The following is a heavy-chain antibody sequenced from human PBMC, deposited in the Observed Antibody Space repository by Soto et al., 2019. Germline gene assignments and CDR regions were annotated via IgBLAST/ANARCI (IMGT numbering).Heavy chain of an antibody. Sequence: TSETLSLTCAVSGGSISSGGYSWSWIRQPPGKGLEWIGYIYHSGSTYYNPSLKSRVTISVDRSKNQFSLKLSSVTAAYTAVYYCARVPGSWGQGTLVPVSS. J-gene: IGHJ5*02. CDR2: IYHSGST. V-gene: IGHV4-30-2*01. CDR3: ARVPGS. D-gene: IGHD3-9*01. CDR1: GGSISSGGYS.